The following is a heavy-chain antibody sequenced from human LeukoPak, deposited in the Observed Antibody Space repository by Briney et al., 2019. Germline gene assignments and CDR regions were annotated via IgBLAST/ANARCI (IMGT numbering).Heavy chain of an antibody. J-gene: IGHJ2*01. D-gene: IGHD4-23*01. CDR2: INHSGST. CDR3: ARGRGNSLRWYFDL. CDR1: GGSLSGYY. V-gene: IGHV4-34*01. Sequence: SETLSLTCAVYGGSLSGYYWSWIRQPPGKGLEWIGEINHSGSTNYNPSLKSRVTISVDTSKNQFSLKLSSVTAADTAVYYCARGRGNSLRWYFDLWGRGTPVTVSS.